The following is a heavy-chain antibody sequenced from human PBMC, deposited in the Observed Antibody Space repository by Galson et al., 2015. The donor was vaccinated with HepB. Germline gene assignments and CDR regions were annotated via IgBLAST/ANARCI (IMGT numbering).Heavy chain of an antibody. CDR3: ARDTEWYYYDSSAPNYYYYYMDV. CDR1: GYTFTSYA. D-gene: IGHD3-22*01. V-gene: IGHV7-4-1*02. J-gene: IGHJ6*03. CDR2: INTNTGNP. Sequence: SVKVSCKASGYTFTSYAMNWVRQAPGQGLEWMGWINTNTGNPTYAQGFTGRFVFSLDTSVSTAYLQISSLKAEDTAVYYCARDTEWYYYDSSAPNYYYYYMDVWGKGTTVTVSS.